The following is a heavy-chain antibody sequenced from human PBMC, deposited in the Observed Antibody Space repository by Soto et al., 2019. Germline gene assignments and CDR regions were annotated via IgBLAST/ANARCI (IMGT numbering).Heavy chain of an antibody. CDR3: ARGRYGDY. V-gene: IGHV1-18*01. CDR2: ISAHNGNT. CDR1: GYAFTTYG. J-gene: IGHJ4*02. Sequence: QVHLVQSGAEVKKPGASVKVSCQGSGYAFTTYGITWVRQAPGQGLEWMGWISAHNGNTNYAQKLQGRVTVTRDTSTSKAYMELRSQSYDDTAVYYCARGRYGDYWGQGALVTVSS. D-gene: IGHD1-1*01.